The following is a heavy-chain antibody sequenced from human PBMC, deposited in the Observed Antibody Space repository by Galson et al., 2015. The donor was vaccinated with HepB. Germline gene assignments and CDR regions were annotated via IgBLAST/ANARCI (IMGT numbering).Heavy chain of an antibody. D-gene: IGHD4-11*01. V-gene: IGHV1-46*01. CDR1: GYTFTSYY. CDR2: INPSGGST. CDR3: ARAGLPPYYYYGMDV. Sequence: SVKVSCKASGYTFTSYYMYWVRQAPGRGLEWMGIINPSGGSTSYPQKFQGRVTMTRDTSTSTVYMELSSPRSEDTAVYYCARAGLPPYYYYGMDVWGQGTTVTVSS. J-gene: IGHJ6*02.